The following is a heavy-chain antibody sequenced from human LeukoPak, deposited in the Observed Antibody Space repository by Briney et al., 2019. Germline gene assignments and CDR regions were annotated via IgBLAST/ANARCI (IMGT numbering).Heavy chain of an antibody. D-gene: IGHD1-20*01. CDR2: ISDSGGNT. CDR3: AKELRSISATTGFDY. J-gene: IGHJ4*02. CDR1: GFTLSNFH. V-gene: IGHV3-23*01. Sequence: GGSLRLSCAASGFTLSNFHMTWVRQSPGKGLECVSAISDSGGNTWYADSVKGRFTISRDNSKNTVYLQMNSLRAEDTAVYYCAKELRSISATTGFDYWGQGTLVTVSS.